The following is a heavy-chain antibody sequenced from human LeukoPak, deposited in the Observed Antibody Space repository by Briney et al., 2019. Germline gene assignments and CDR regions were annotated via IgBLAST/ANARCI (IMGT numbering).Heavy chain of an antibody. Sequence: GGSLRLSCVASGFTFSSYWMSWVRQAPGKGLEWVANIKLDGSDKYYVDSVKGRFTISRDNAKNSLDLQMNSLRGEDTAVYFCVRGYSYGFVFDYWGQGTLVTVSS. J-gene: IGHJ4*02. V-gene: IGHV3-7*01. CDR2: IKLDGSDK. CDR1: GFTFSSYW. CDR3: VRGYSYGFVFDY. D-gene: IGHD5-18*01.